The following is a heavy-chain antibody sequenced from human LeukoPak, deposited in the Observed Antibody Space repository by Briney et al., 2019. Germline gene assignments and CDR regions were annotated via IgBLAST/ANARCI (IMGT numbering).Heavy chain of an antibody. V-gene: IGHV5-51*01. CDR1: GYSFTCYW. Sequence: GDSLKISCKGSGYSFTCYWIGWVRPMPGKGLDWMGIIYPWDSNTSSSPSLQGQVPLSADKPISTAYLQWSSLKASDTAMYYCARRNPLTQDAFDIWGQGTMVTVSS. D-gene: IGHD2-21*02. CDR2: IYPWDSNT. J-gene: IGHJ3*02. CDR3: ARRNPLTQDAFDI.